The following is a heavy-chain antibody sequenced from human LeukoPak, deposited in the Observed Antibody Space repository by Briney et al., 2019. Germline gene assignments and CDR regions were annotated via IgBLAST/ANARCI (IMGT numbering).Heavy chain of an antibody. CDR2: IRSKAYGGTT. CDR3: TMENYDFWSGYLLDAFDI. V-gene: IGHV3-49*04. Sequence: PGGSLRLSCTASGFTFGDYAMSWVRQAPGKGLEWVGFIRSKAYGGTTEYAASVKGRFTISRDDSKSIAYLQMYSLKTEDTAVYYCTMENYDFWSGYLLDAFDIWGQGTMVTVSS. D-gene: IGHD3-3*01. J-gene: IGHJ3*02. CDR1: GFTFGDYA.